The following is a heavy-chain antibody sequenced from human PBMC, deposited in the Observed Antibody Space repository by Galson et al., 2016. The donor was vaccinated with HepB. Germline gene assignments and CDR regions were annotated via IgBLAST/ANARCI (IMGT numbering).Heavy chain of an antibody. CDR3: ARDSSIWFRGAFDI. J-gene: IGHJ3*02. D-gene: IGHD6-13*01. Sequence: TVSGGSISTYYWSLIRQPPGKGLEWIGYVYYSGSTRYNPSLKSRVTISVDTSKNHLSLKLTSVTAADTAVYYCARDSSIWFRGAFDIWGQGTMVTVSS. CDR1: GGSISTYY. CDR2: VYYSGST. V-gene: IGHV4-59*01.